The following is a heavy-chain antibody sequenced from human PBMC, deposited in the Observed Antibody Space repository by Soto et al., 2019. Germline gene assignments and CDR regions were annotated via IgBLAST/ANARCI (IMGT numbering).Heavy chain of an antibody. V-gene: IGHV1-3*01. Sequence: ASVKVSCKTSGFTFTNYVLFWVRQAPGQRLEWVGWIHAGNGNTESSEKFQGRVTITRDTSASTAYMELSSLSSEDTSVYYCARARGLGATPRDYWGQGTLVTVSS. CDR3: ARARGLGATPRDY. J-gene: IGHJ4*02. CDR2: IHAGNGNT. CDR1: GFTFTNYV. D-gene: IGHD1-26*01.